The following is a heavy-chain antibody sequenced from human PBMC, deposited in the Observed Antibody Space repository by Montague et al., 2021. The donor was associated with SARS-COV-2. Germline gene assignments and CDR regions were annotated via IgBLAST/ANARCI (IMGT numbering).Heavy chain of an antibody. V-gene: IGHV3-7*01. CDR1: GFTSGDYQ. J-gene: IGHJ4*02. CDR2: INQDETAK. Sequence: SLRLSCAASGFTSGDYQMTWVRQAPGKGLQWVAHINQDETAKTSVDSVKGRFTISRDNAKNSLILQMNSLKDEGTAVYYCARSPRGSGTGWLDYWGQGTLVTVSS. CDR3: ARSPRGSGTGWLDY. D-gene: IGHD1-7*01.